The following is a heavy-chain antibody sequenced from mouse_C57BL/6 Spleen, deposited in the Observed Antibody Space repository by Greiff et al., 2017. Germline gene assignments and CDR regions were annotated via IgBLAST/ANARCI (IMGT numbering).Heavy chain of an antibody. CDR1: GYTFTSYW. D-gene: IGHD2-3*01. V-gene: IGHV1-64*01. CDR2: IHPNSGST. Sequence: QVQLQQPGAELVKPGASVKLSCKASGYTFTSYWMHWVKQRPGQGLEWIGMIHPNSGSTNYNEKFKSKATLTVDKSSSTAYMQLSSLTSEDSAVYYCSRAGDGALYAMDYWGQGTSVTVSS. CDR3: SRAGDGALYAMDY. J-gene: IGHJ4*01.